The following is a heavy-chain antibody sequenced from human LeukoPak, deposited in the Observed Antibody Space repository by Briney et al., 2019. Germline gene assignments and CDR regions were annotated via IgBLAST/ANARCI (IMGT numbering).Heavy chain of an antibody. D-gene: IGHD4-23*01. CDR2: INHSGST. CDR1: GGSFSGYY. CDR3: ARTVVKLYYFDY. V-gene: IGHV4-34*01. J-gene: IGHJ4*02. Sequence: PSETLSLTCAVYGGSFSGYYWSWIRQPPGKGLEWIGEINHSGSTNYNPSLKSRVTISVDTSKNQFSLKLSSVTAADTAVYYCARTVVKLYYFDYWGQGTLVTVSS.